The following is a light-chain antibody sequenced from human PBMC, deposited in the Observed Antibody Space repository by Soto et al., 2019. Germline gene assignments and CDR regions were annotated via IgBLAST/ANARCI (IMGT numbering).Light chain of an antibody. J-gene: IGKJ2*01. CDR2: KAS. CDR1: QSISSW. V-gene: IGKV1-5*03. CDR3: QQYNIYYT. Sequence: DIQMTQSPSTLSASVGDRVTITCRASQSISSWLAWYQRKPGKAPKLLSYKASSLESGVPSRFSGSGSGTEFTLTISSLQPDDFATYYCQQYNIYYTFGQGTKLEIK.